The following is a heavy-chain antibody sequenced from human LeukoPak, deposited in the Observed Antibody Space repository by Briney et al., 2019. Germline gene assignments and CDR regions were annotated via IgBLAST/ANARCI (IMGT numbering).Heavy chain of an antibody. CDR2: ISGYNDNT. CDR1: GYTFSSHG. J-gene: IGHJ4*02. D-gene: IGHD3/OR15-3a*01. Sequence: GASVKVSCKTSGYTFSSHGISWVRQAPGQGLEWMGWISGYNDNTVYVEKFQGRVTMTTDPSTSTAYMELRSLRSDDTAVYYCARDWTTTKGYFDNWGQGTLVTVSS. CDR3: ARDWTTTKGYFDN. V-gene: IGHV1-18*01.